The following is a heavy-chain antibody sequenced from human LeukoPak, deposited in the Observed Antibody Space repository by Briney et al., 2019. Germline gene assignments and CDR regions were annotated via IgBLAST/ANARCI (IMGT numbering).Heavy chain of an antibody. CDR3: ARDSISGLVLSY. J-gene: IGHJ4*02. D-gene: IGHD6-19*01. CDR1: GFTVSNMY. CDR2: LYSGGTT. Sequence: PGGSLRLSCAASGFTVSNMYMSWVRQAPGKGLEWVSVLYSGGTTYYSDSVKGRFTISRDNSKNTLYLQMDTLRADDTAVYFCARDSISGLVLSYWGQGTLVTVSS. V-gene: IGHV3-66*01.